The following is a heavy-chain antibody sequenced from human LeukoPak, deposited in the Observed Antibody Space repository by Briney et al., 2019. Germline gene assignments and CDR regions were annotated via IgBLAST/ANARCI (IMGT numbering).Heavy chain of an antibody. CDR3: AREVGRGVVPAAYYNWFDP. CDR1: GGSISSSNW. CDR2: IYHSGST. Sequence: PSGTLSLTCAVSGGSISSSNWWSWVCQPPGKGLEWIGEIYHSGSTNYNPSLKSRVTISVDKSKNQFSLKLSSVTAADTAVYYCAREVGRGVVPAAYYNWFDPWGQGTLVTVSS. D-gene: IGHD2-2*01. J-gene: IGHJ5*02. V-gene: IGHV4-4*02.